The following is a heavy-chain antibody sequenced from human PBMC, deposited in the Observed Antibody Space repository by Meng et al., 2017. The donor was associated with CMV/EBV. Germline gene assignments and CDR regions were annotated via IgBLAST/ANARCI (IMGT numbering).Heavy chain of an antibody. D-gene: IGHD2-2*01. CDR1: GSISSSNS. J-gene: IGHJ5*02. Sequence: GSISSSNSWSWVRQPPGKGLEWIGEIYHSGSTNYNPSLKSRVTISVDKSKNQFSLKLSSVTAADTAVYYCARLGCSSTSCSRGWFDPWGQGTLVTVSS. V-gene: IGHV4-4*02. CDR2: IYHSGST. CDR3: ARLGCSSTSCSRGWFDP.